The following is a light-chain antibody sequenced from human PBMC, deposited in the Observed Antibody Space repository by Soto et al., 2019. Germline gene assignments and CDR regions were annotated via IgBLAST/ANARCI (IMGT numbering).Light chain of an antibody. J-gene: IGKJ2*01. CDR3: HHYNSWPYT. V-gene: IGKV3-15*01. CDR2: DAS. Sequence: ILLTECTSTLSLSPGERATLSCRASQSVSSNLAWYQQKPGQAPRLLIYDASTRAPGFPARFSGSGSGTEFTLTISSLQSEDFAVYYCHHYNSWPYTFGQGTKVDIK. CDR1: QSVSSN.